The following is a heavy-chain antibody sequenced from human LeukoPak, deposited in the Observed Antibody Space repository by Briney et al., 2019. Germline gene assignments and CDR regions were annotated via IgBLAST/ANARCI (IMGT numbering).Heavy chain of an antibody. Sequence: GASVKVSCKASGYTFTGYYMHWVRQAPGQGLEWMGWINPNSGGTNYAQKFQGRVTMTTDTSTSTAYMELRSLRSDDTAMYYCARDIKRSRARWENLGLDPWGQGTLVTVSS. CDR3: ARDIKRSRARWENLGLDP. CDR2: INPNSGGT. D-gene: IGHD3-16*01. V-gene: IGHV1-2*02. J-gene: IGHJ5*02. CDR1: GYTFTGYY.